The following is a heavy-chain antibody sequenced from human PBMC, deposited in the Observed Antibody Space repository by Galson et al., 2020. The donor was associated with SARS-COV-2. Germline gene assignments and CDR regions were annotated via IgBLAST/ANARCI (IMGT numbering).Heavy chain of an antibody. CDR2: INHSGST. J-gene: IGHJ4*02. D-gene: IGHD2-2*01. CDR3: ARAIGCSSTSCYSPGPDNDY. V-gene: IGHV4-34*01. CDR1: GGSFSGYY. Sequence: QCINAESQASETLSLTCAVYGGSFSGYYWSWIRQPPGKGLEWIGEINHSGSTNYNPSLKSRVTISVDTSKNQFSLKLSSVTAADTAVYYCARAIGCSSTSCYSPGPDNDYWGQGTLVTVSS.